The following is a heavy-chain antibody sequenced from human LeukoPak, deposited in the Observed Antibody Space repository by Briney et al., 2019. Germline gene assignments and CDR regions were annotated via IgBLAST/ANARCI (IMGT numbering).Heavy chain of an antibody. CDR3: ARGAGWLPLV. CDR2: ISESGST. D-gene: IGHD5-24*01. Sequence: PSETLSLTCTVSGGSIGSYYWNWIRQPPGKGLEWIGYISESGSTNYNPSLKSRVTISVDTSKSQFSLKLSSVTAADTAVYYCARGAGWLPLVWGQGTLVTVSS. J-gene: IGHJ4*02. V-gene: IGHV4-59*01. CDR1: GGSIGSYY.